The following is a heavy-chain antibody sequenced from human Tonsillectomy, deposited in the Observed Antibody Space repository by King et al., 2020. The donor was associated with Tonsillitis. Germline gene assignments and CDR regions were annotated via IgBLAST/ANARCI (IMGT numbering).Heavy chain of an antibody. Sequence: VQLVESGGGLVKPGGSLRLSCAASGFTFSDYDMNWVRQTPGKGLEWVSSISSSGTYTFYADSVKGRFTISRDNAKNSLYLQMSSLRVEDTAVYYCARHRGTTVTKPLGYWGQGTLVTVSS. J-gene: IGHJ4*02. CDR2: ISSSGTYT. CDR3: ARHRGTTVTKPLGY. D-gene: IGHD4-11*01. V-gene: IGHV3-21*01. CDR1: GFTFSDYD.